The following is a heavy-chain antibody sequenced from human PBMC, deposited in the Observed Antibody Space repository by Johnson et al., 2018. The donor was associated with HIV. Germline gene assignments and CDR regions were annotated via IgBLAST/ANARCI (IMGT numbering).Heavy chain of an antibody. CDR3: AKNQVARGPLDI. CDR1: GFTFSSYA. CDR2: ISYDGSNK. Sequence: QVQLVESGGDLIHPGGSLRLSCAASGFTFSSYAMHWVRQAPGKGLECVAVISYDGSNKYYADSVKGRFTISRDNSKNTVYLQMNSLRAEDTAVFYCAKNQVARGPLDIWGQGTMVTVSS. J-gene: IGHJ3*02. D-gene: IGHD2-15*01. V-gene: IGHV3-30*18.